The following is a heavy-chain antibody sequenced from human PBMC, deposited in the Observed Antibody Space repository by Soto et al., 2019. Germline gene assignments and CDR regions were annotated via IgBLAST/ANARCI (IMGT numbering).Heavy chain of an antibody. J-gene: IGHJ6*02. Sequence: PGGSLRLSCAASGFTFSSYGMHWFRQAPGKGLEWVAVISYDGSNKYYADSVKGRFTISRDNSKNTLYLQMNSLRAEDTAVYYYAKDRSGSYGMDVWGQGTTVTVSS. CDR1: GFTFSSYG. D-gene: IGHD3-3*01. V-gene: IGHV3-30*18. CDR3: AKDRSGSYGMDV. CDR2: ISYDGSNK.